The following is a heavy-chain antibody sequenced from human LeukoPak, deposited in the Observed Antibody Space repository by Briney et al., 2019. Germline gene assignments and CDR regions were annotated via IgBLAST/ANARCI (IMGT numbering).Heavy chain of an antibody. V-gene: IGHV4-30-2*01. CDR2: IYHSGST. D-gene: IGHD6-19*01. CDR3: ARTVPPSQWLPNFDY. J-gene: IGHJ4*02. CDR1: GGSISSGGYY. Sequence: SQTLSLTCTVSGGSISSGGYYWSWIRQPPGKGLEWIGYIYHSGSTYYNPSLKSRVTISVDRSKNQFSLKLSSVTAADTAVYYCARTVPPSQWLPNFDYWGQGTLVTVSS.